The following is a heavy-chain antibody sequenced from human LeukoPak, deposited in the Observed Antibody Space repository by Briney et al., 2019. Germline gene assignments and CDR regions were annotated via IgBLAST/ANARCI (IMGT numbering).Heavy chain of an antibody. J-gene: IGHJ5*02. Sequence: ASVKVSCKASGYTFTGYYMHWVRQAPGQGLEWMGWINPNSGGTNYAQKFQGRVTLTRDTSISTAYMELSRLRSDDTAVYYCASKGYCSSTSCYGFDPWGQGTLVTVSS. CDR2: INPNSGGT. CDR3: ASKGYCSSTSCYGFDP. V-gene: IGHV1-2*02. CDR1: GYTFTGYY. D-gene: IGHD2-2*01.